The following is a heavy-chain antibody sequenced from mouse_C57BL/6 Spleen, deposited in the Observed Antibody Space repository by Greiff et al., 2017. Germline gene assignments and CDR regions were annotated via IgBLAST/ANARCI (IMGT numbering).Heavy chain of an antibody. CDR1: GYTFTSYG. CDR2: IYPRSGNT. V-gene: IGHV1-81*01. CDR3: ARRGNYDYDWYFDV. J-gene: IGHJ1*03. Sequence: QVQLQQSGAELARPGASVKLSCKASGYTFTSYGISWVKQRTGQGLEWIGEIYPRSGNTYYNEKFKGKATLTADKSSSTAYMELRSLTSEDSAVYFCARRGNYDYDWYFDVWGTGTTVTVSS. D-gene: IGHD2-4*01.